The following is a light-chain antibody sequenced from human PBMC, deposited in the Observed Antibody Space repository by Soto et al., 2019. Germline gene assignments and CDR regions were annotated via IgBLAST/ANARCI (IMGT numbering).Light chain of an antibody. CDR3: QSYDSSLSHVV. Sequence: QSVLTQPPSVSGAPGQRVTIPCTGSSSNIGSYYDVHWYQQLPGTVPKLLIHGDNNRPSGVPDRFSGSKSGTSASLAITGLQAEYEADYYCQSYDSSLSHVVFGGGTKLTVL. CDR2: GDN. V-gene: IGLV1-40*01. J-gene: IGLJ2*01. CDR1: SSNIGSYYD.